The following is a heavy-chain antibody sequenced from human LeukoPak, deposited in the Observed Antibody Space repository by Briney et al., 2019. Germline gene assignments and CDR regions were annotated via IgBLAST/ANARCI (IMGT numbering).Heavy chain of an antibody. V-gene: IGHV4-61*02. CDR1: GGPISSGSYY. CDR2: IYTSGST. Sequence: SETLSLTCTVSGGPISSGSYYWSWIRQPAGKGLEWIGRIYTSGSTNYNPSLKSRVTISVDTSKNQFSLKLSSVTAADTAVYYCASGWLQFSPIDYWGQGTLVTVSS. J-gene: IGHJ4*02. D-gene: IGHD5-24*01. CDR3: ASGWLQFSPIDY.